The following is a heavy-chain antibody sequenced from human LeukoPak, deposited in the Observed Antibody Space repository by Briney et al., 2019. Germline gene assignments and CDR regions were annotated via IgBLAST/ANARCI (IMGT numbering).Heavy chain of an antibody. CDR1: GFTFGSYA. J-gene: IGHJ4*02. D-gene: IGHD2-21*02. Sequence: GGSLRLSCAASGFTFGSYAMSWVRQTAGKGLEWVSAISGGGDITYYADSVKGRFTISRDNSKDTLFLQMHSLRPGDTAVYYCVREDTPATANYWGQGTLVTISS. V-gene: IGHV3-23*01. CDR3: VREDTPATANY. CDR2: ISGGGDIT.